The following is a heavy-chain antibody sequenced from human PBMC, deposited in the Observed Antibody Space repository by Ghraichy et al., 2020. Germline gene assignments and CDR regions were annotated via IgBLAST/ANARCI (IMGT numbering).Heavy chain of an antibody. CDR1: GFTFSSYG. D-gene: IGHD6-13*01. Sequence: GESLNISCAASGFTFSSYGMHWVRQAPGKGLEWVAVISYDGSNKYYADSVKGRFTISRDNSKNTLYLQMNSLRAEDTAVYYCAKPEGPHGSSWYYFDYWGQGTLVTVSS. V-gene: IGHV3-30*18. J-gene: IGHJ4*02. CDR2: ISYDGSNK. CDR3: AKPEGPHGSSWYYFDY.